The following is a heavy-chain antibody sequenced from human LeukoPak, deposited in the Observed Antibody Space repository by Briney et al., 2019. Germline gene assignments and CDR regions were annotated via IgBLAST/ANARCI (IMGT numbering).Heavy chain of an antibody. V-gene: IGHV2-5*02. CDR1: GFSLSTSGVG. Sequence: SGPTLVNPTQTLTLTCTFSGFSLSTSGVGVGWIRQPPGKALEWLALIYWDDDKRYSPSLKGRLTITKDTSKNQVVLAMTNMDPVDTATYYCAHIGLWDDYFDYWGQGTLVTVSS. CDR3: AHIGLWDDYFDY. J-gene: IGHJ4*02. D-gene: IGHD3-16*01. CDR2: IYWDDDK.